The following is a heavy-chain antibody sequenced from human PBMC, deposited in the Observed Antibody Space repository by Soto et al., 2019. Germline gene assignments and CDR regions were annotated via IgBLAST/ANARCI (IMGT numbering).Heavy chain of an antibody. CDR1: GVSISSGGYY. D-gene: IGHD2-8*01. V-gene: IGHV4-31*03. J-gene: IGHJ4*02. CDR2: IYYSGST. CDR3: ARALGYCTNGVCYYFDY. Sequence: QVQLQESGPGLVKPSQTLSLTCTVSGVSISSGGYYWSWIRQHPGKGLEWIGYIYYSGSTYYNPSLKSRVTISVDTSKNQFSLKLSSVTAADTAVYYCARALGYCTNGVCYYFDYWGQGTLVTVSS.